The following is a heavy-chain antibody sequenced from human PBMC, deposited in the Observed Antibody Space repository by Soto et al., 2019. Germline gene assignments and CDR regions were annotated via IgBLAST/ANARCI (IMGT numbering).Heavy chain of an antibody. V-gene: IGHV1-18*01. D-gene: IGHD3-3*01. CDR3: ARDQGITTFGVYSMYYYGMDV. J-gene: IGHJ6*02. Sequence: QVQLVQSGAEVKKPGASVKVSCKASGYTFTSSGISWVRQAPGQGLEWMGWISTDNGNTNYAQHLQGRVSMTTDTSTSHAYMDLRSLRSEDTAVYYCARDQGITTFGVYSMYYYGMDVWGQGTTVTVS. CDR1: GYTFTSSG. CDR2: ISTDNGNT.